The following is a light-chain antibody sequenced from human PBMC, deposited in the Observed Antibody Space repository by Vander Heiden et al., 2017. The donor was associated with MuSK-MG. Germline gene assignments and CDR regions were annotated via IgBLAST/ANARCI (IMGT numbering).Light chain of an antibody. V-gene: IGKV1-8*01. CDR1: QGISSY. CDR2: AAS. CDR3: QLYYSYPYT. Sequence: AIRLTQSPSTFSASTGDRVTITCRASQGISSYLAWYQQKPGKAPKLLIYAASTLQSGVPSRFSGTGSGTDFTLRISCLQSEDFATYYCQLYYSYPYTFGQGTRLEIK. J-gene: IGKJ2*01.